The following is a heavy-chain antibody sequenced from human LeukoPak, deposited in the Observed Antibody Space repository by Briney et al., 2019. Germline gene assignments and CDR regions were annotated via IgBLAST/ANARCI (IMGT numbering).Heavy chain of an antibody. CDR3: ARDREFSSGWSPLD. J-gene: IGHJ4*02. CDR1: EFNFSDYY. V-gene: IGHV3-11*01. Sequence: SGGSLRLPCSGSEFNFSDYYMGWIRQVSGKGLEGVAYISSSGSNVYYADSVKGRFTISRDNAKNSLYLQMNSLRVEDTAVYYCARDREFSSGWSPLDWGQGTLVTVSS. D-gene: IGHD6-19*01. CDR2: ISSSGSNV.